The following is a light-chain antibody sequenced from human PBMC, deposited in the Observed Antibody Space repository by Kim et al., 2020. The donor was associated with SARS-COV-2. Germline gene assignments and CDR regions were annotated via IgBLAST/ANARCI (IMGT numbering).Light chain of an antibody. CDR2: WAS. CDR1: RNLLYSGNNKNY. V-gene: IGKV4-1*01. CDR3: QHYYGDAPYT. J-gene: IGKJ2*01. Sequence: GSINCKSRRNLLYSGNNKNYLAWYQQKPGQPPKLLIYWASTRDSGVPERFSGSGSGTDCTLTISGLQPEEVAVYFCQHYYGDAPYTFGQGTKLEI.